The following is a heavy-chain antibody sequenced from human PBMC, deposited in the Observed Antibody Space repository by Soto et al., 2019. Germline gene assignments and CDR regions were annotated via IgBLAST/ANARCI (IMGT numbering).Heavy chain of an antibody. Sequence: EVQVVESGGGFVEPGGSLRLSCAASGFSFTSAWLTWVRQAPGKGLEWGGRIKSETDGGTTAFAAPVKERFTMSRDDADTTVSLQMNSLKTEDTAMYYCIGHVSMSGSPFIYWGQGILVTVSS. J-gene: IGHJ4*02. V-gene: IGHV3-15*07. CDR1: GFSFTSAW. CDR3: IGHVSMSGSPFIY. CDR2: IKSETDGGTT. D-gene: IGHD1-1*01.